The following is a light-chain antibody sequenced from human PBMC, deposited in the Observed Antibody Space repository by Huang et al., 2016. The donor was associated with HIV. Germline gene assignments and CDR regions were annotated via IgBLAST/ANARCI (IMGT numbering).Light chain of an antibody. V-gene: IGKV4-1*01. CDR2: WAS. J-gene: IGKJ1*01. CDR1: KSVFHSSNNKNY. Sequence: DIVVTQSPGSLALSLGERAAIKCTSSKSVFHSSNNKNYLSWYQLKPGQSPQLLIYWASTREFGVPERVRGTGSGTDFTLTITSLQAEDVAVYYCHQYYSSPQTFGQGTKVEV. CDR3: HQYYSSPQT.